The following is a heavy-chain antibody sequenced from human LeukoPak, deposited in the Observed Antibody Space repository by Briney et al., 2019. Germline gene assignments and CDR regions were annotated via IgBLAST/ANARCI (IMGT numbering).Heavy chain of an antibody. Sequence: GGSLRLSCAASGFTFSDYAMHWVRQAPGKGLEWISYISSSTTITYYADSVKGRFTISRDNAKNSLYLQMNSLRDEATAVYYCVAGTELVYWGQGTLVTVSS. CDR1: GFTFSDYA. CDR2: ISSSTTIT. CDR3: VAGTELVY. J-gene: IGHJ4*02. V-gene: IGHV3-48*02. D-gene: IGHD6-19*01.